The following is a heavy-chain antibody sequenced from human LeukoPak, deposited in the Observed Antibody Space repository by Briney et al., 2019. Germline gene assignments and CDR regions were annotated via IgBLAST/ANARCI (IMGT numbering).Heavy chain of an antibody. J-gene: IGHJ3*02. Sequence: ASVKVSCKVSGYTLTELSMHWVRQAPGQGLEWMGWVRVYNGNTEYAQKFQGRVTLTTDTSTSTAYMDLRSLRSDDTAVYYCAREGGGTYGDAFDIWGQGTMVTVSS. CDR2: VRVYNGNT. CDR3: AREGGGTYGDAFDI. D-gene: IGHD4-17*01. CDR1: GYTLTELS. V-gene: IGHV1-18*01.